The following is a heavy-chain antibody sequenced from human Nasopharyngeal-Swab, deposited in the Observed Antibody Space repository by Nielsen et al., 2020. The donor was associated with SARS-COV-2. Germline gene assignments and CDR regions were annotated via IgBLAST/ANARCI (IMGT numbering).Heavy chain of an antibody. V-gene: IGHV4-34*12. CDR2: ILHSGST. CDR3: ARAIKIFGAVVGSFDP. Sequence: SETLSLTCAVYGKPLGSYYRTWIRQSPTKGLEWIGQILHSGSTTYYNPSLKSRVTISLDTSKNQFSLKLNSLTAADTAVYFCARAIKIFGAVVGSFDPWGQGTLVTVSS. J-gene: IGHJ5*02. D-gene: IGHD3-3*01. CDR1: GKPLGSYY.